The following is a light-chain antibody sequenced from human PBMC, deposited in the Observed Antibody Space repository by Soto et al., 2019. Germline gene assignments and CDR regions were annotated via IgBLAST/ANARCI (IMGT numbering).Light chain of an antibody. Sequence: DIQMTQSPYSLSASVGDTVTITCRASQTISTYLNWYQEKAGEAPELLIYAASNLQSGVPLRFTGSGSGTDFTLTILSLQPEDFATYYCQQSYATPLTFGGGTKVEIK. CDR1: QTISTY. J-gene: IGKJ4*01. CDR3: QQSYATPLT. V-gene: IGKV1-39*01. CDR2: AAS.